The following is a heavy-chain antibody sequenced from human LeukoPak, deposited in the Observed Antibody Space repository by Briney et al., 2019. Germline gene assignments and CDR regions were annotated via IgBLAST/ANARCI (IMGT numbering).Heavy chain of an antibody. CDR1: AGSFSGYY. Sequence: SETLSLTCAVYAGSFSGYYWSWVRQPPEKGLEWIGEINHSGSTNYNPSLKSRVTMSVDTSKNQFSLKLSSVTAADTAVYYCTRDYSTSYYYYGMDVWGQGTTVTVSS. J-gene: IGHJ6*02. D-gene: IGHD4-11*01. V-gene: IGHV4-34*01. CDR3: TRDYSTSYYYYGMDV. CDR2: INHSGST.